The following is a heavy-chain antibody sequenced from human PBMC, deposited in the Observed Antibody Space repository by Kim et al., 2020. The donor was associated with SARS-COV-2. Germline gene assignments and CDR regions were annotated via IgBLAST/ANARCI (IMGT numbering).Heavy chain of an antibody. Sequence: GGSLRLSCAASGFTFSSYGMHWVRQAPGKGLEWVAVIWYDGSNKYYADSVKGRFTISRDNSKNTLYLQMNSLRAEDTAVYYCAKDRIPSGYSVYGMDVWGQGTTVTVSS. V-gene: IGHV3-33*06. CDR1: GFTFSSYG. D-gene: IGHD6-13*01. CDR2: IWYDGSNK. CDR3: AKDRIPSGYSVYGMDV. J-gene: IGHJ6*02.